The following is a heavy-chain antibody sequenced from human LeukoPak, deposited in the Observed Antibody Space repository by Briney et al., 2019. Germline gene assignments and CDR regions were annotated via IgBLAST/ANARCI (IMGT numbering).Heavy chain of an antibody. D-gene: IGHD6-6*01. V-gene: IGHV4-34*01. J-gene: IGHJ4*02. CDR1: GGSFSGYY. CDR2: INHSGST. Sequence: SETLSLTCAVYGGSFSGYYWRWIRQPPAKGLDWIGEINHSGSTNYNPSLKSRVTISVDTSKNQFSLKLSSVTAADTAVYYCARGHSSSSGRGRVDYWGQGTLVTVSS. CDR3: ARGHSSSSGRGRVDY.